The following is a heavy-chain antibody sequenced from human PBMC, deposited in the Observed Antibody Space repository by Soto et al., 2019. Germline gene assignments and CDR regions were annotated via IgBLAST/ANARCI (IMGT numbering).Heavy chain of an antibody. CDR3: GRGGEYSSSSRWFDP. Sequence: QVRLVQSGAEVKKPGSSVKVSCKASGGTFSSYAISWVRQAPGQGLEWMGGIIPIFGTANYAQKFQGRVTITADKSTSTAYMELSSLSSEDTAGYYCGRGGEYSSSSRWFDPWGQGSLVTVSS. J-gene: IGHJ5*02. CDR2: IIPIFGTA. V-gene: IGHV1-69*06. CDR1: GGTFSSYA. D-gene: IGHD6-6*01.